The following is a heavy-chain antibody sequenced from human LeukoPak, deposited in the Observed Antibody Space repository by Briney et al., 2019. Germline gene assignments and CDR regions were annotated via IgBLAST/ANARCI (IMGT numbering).Heavy chain of an antibody. CDR3: ARNRLRAFDI. Sequence: GGSLRLSCAASGFTFRKYWLHWVRQAPGKGLVWVSRINPDDGSTSYADSVKGRFTISRDNSKNTLYLQMNSLRAEDTAVYYCARNRLRAFDIWGQGTMVTVSS. D-gene: IGHD2-15*01. CDR2: INPDDGST. V-gene: IGHV3-74*01. CDR1: GFTFRKYW. J-gene: IGHJ3*02.